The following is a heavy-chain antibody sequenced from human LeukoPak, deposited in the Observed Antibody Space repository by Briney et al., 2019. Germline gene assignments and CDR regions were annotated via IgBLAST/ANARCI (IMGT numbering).Heavy chain of an antibody. D-gene: IGHD4-23*01. Sequence: GASVKVSCKASGYTFTGYYMHWVRQAPGQGLEWMGWINPNSGGTNYAQKLQGRVTMTTDTSTSTAYMELRSLRSDDTAVYYCARGRDYGGNYADYWGQGTLVTVSS. V-gene: IGHV1-2*02. CDR2: INPNSGGT. J-gene: IGHJ4*02. CDR3: ARGRDYGGNYADY. CDR1: GYTFTGYY.